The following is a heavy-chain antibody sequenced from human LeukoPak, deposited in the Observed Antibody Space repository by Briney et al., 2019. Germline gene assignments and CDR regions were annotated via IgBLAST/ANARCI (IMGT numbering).Heavy chain of an antibody. D-gene: IGHD2-15*01. Sequence: GGSLRLSCSASGFTFSSYAMKWVRQAPGKGLEWVSAISRTIAYIYYSDSVKGRFTVSRDNAMNSVFLQMDGLRAEDTAVYYCARDERRYCSDSNCYPGDYWGQGTLVTVSS. CDR2: ISRTIAYI. CDR1: GFTFSSYA. CDR3: ARDERRYCSDSNCYPGDY. V-gene: IGHV3-21*01. J-gene: IGHJ4*02.